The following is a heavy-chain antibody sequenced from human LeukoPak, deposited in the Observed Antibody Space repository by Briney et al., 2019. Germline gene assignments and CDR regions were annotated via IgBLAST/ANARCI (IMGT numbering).Heavy chain of an antibody. J-gene: IGHJ4*02. V-gene: IGHV4-59*12. Sequence: SETLSLTCTVSGGSITSYYWSWIRQPPGKGLEWIGYIYYSGSTNYNPSLKSRVTMSVDTSKNQFSLKLSSVTAADTAVYYCASTYSSGWYFDYWGQGTLVTVSS. CDR1: GGSITSYY. D-gene: IGHD6-19*01. CDR2: IYYSGST. CDR3: ASTYSSGWYFDY.